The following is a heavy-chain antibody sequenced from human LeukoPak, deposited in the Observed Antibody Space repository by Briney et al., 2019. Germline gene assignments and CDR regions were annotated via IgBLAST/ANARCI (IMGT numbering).Heavy chain of an antibody. Sequence: GGSLRLSCAASGFTFSSYAMHWVRQAPGKGLEYVSAISSNGGSTYYANSVKGRFTISRDNSKNTLYLQMGSLRAEDVAVYYCARGRKLLWFGEFLYWGQGTLVTVSS. V-gene: IGHV3-64*01. CDR1: GFTFSSYA. CDR2: ISSNGGST. D-gene: IGHD3-10*01. CDR3: ARGRKLLWFGEFLY. J-gene: IGHJ4*02.